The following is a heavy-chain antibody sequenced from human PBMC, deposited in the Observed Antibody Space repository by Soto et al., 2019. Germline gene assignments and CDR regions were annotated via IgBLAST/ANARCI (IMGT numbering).Heavy chain of an antibody. V-gene: IGHV4-59*01. D-gene: IGHD2-2*01. Sequence: NPSETLSLTCTVSGGSMSGSYWSWIRQTPGKVLERVGYIHYSASTNYNPSLKRRVTMSVGSAKNQFSLQLSSVTAPDTAVYFCTKYRRTDAEEYSFDYWGQGALVTFSS. J-gene: IGHJ4*01. CDR3: TKYRRTDAEEYSFDY. CDR2: IHYSAST. CDR1: GGSMSGSY.